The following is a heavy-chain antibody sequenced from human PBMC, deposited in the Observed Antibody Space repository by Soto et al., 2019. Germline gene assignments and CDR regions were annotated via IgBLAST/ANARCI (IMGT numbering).Heavy chain of an antibody. V-gene: IGHV3-30*18. Sequence: SLRLSCSASGFTFSSYGMHWVRQAPGKGLEWVAVISYDGSNKYYADSVKGRFTISRDNSKNTLYLQMNSRRAEDTAVYYCAKDRDLDYWGQGTLVTVSS. CDR2: ISYDGSNK. J-gene: IGHJ4*02. CDR1: GFTFSSYG. CDR3: AKDRDLDY.